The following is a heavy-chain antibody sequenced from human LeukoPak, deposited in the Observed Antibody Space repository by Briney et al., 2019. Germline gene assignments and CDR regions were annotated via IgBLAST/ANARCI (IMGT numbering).Heavy chain of an antibody. CDR2: IWYDGSNK. Sequence: GGSLRLSCAASGFTFSSYGMHWVRQAPGKGLEWVAVIWYDGSNKYYADSVKGRLTISRDNSKNTLYLQMNSLRAEDTAVYYCARDDRGGYYFDYWGQGTLVTVSS. J-gene: IGHJ4*02. D-gene: IGHD3-16*01. CDR3: ARDDRGGYYFDY. CDR1: GFTFSSYG. V-gene: IGHV3-33*01.